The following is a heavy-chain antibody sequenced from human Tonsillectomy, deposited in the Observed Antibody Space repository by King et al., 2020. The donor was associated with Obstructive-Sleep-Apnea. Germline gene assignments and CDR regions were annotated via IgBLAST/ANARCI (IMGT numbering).Heavy chain of an antibody. Sequence: QLVQSGAEVKKPGASVKVSCKASGYTFTSYGISWVRQAPGQGLEGMGWISAYNGNTNYEHKLQGRVTMTTDTSTSTAYMELRSLRSDDTAVYYCAVDTYYYDSSGYSSGTFDYWGQGTLVTVSS. CDR2: ISAYNGNT. V-gene: IGHV1-18*01. J-gene: IGHJ4*02. D-gene: IGHD3-22*01. CDR1: GYTFTSYG. CDR3: AVDTYYYDSSGYSSGTFDY.